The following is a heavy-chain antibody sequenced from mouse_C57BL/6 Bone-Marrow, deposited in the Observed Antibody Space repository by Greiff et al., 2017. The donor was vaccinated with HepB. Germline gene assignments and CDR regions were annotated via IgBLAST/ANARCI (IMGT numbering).Heavy chain of an antibody. CDR1: GYTFTSYW. J-gene: IGHJ4*01. D-gene: IGHD2-4*01. Sequence: QVQLQQPGAELVKPGASVKLSCKASGYTFTSYWMHWVKQRPGQGLEWIGMIHPNSGSTNYNEKFKSKATLTVDKSSSTAYMQLSSLTSEDSAVYYCARHDYDDAMDYWGQGTSVTVSS. V-gene: IGHV1-64*01. CDR3: ARHDYDDAMDY. CDR2: IHPNSGST.